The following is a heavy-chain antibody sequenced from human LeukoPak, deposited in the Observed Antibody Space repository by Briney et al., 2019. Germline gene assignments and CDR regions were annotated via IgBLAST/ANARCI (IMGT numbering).Heavy chain of an antibody. Sequence: KPSETLSLTCTVSGGSISSSSYYWGWIRQPPGKGLEWIGSIYYSGSTYYNPSLKSRVTISEATAKNQFSLKLSAVTAADTAVYYCARHIAAAGDWFDPWGQGTLVTVSS. D-gene: IGHD6-13*01. J-gene: IGHJ5*02. V-gene: IGHV4-39*01. CDR1: GGSISSSSYY. CDR3: ARHIAAAGDWFDP. CDR2: IYYSGST.